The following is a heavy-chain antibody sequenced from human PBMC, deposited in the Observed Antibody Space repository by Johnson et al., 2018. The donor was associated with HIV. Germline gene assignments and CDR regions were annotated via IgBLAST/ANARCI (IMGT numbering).Heavy chain of an antibody. CDR1: GFTFDDYG. J-gene: IGHJ3*02. D-gene: IGHD6-13*01. CDR3: ASPRPISGIAAAGYAFDI. CDR2: INWNGGST. V-gene: IGHV3-20*04. Sequence: VQLVESGGGVVRPGGSLRLSCAASGFTFDDYGMSWVRQAPGKGLEWVSGINWNGGSTGYADSVKGRFTISRDDSKNTLYLQMNSLRAEDTAVYYCASPRPISGIAAAGYAFDIWGQGTMVTVSS.